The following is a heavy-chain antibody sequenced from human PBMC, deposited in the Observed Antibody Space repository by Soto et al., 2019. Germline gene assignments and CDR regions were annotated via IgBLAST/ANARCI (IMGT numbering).Heavy chain of an antibody. J-gene: IGHJ6*02. CDR1: GGSISSGDYY. D-gene: IGHD5-18*01. CDR2: IYYSGST. V-gene: IGHV4-30-4*01. Sequence: SETLSLTCTVSGGSISSGDYYWSWIRQPPGKGLEWIGYIYYSGSTYYNPSLKSRVTISVDTSKNQFSLKLSSVTAADTAVYYCARALVQLWPHYYYGMDVWGQGTTATVSS. CDR3: ARALVQLWPHYYYGMDV.